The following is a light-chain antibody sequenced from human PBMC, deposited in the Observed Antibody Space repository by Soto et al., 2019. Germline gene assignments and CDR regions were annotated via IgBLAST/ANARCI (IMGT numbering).Light chain of an antibody. Sequence: EIVLAQSPGTLSLSPGQRATLSCRASQSVSRDYVAWYQHKPGQAPRLLIYAASSRPSGIPDRFGGSGSGTDFTLTISRLEPEDFAVYYCQQYGSSPLPFGGGTRVEFK. V-gene: IGKV3-20*01. CDR1: QSVSRDY. CDR3: QQYGSSPLP. J-gene: IGKJ4*01. CDR2: AAS.